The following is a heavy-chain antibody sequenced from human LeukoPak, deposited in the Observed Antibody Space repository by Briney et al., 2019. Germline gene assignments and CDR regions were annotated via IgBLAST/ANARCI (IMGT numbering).Heavy chain of an antibody. Sequence: SVKVSCKASGGTFSSYAISWVRQAPGQGLEWMGGIIPIFGTANYAQKFQGRVTITADESTSTAYMELSSLRSEDTAVYYCASGYSYGVDFDYWGQGTLVTVSS. J-gene: IGHJ4*02. CDR3: ASGYSYGVDFDY. CDR2: IIPIFGTA. CDR1: GGTFSSYA. D-gene: IGHD5-18*01. V-gene: IGHV1-69*13.